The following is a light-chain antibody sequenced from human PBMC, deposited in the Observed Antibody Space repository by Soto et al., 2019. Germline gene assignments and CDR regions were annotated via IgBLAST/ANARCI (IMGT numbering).Light chain of an antibody. CDR2: GAS. CDR3: QQYNNLPPT. J-gene: IGKJ1*01. CDR1: QSVSSN. V-gene: IGKV3-15*01. Sequence: EIVMTQSPATLSVSPGERATLSCRASQSVSSNLAWYQQKPGQAPRLLIYGASTRPTGIPARFSGSGSGTVFTLTISSLQSEDVAVYYCQQYNNLPPTFGQGTKVEIK.